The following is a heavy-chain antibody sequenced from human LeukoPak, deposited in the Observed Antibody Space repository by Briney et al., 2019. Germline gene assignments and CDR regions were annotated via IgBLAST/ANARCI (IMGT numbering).Heavy chain of an antibody. J-gene: IGHJ6*02. D-gene: IGHD3-10*01. Sequence: ASVKVSCKASGYTFTGYYMHWVRQAPGQGLEWMGWINPNSGGTNYAQKFQGRVTMTRDTSISTAYMELGRLRSDDTAVYYCARDLGGVWFGELLANYYYYYGMDVWGQGTTVTVSS. V-gene: IGHV1-2*02. CDR2: INPNSGGT. CDR1: GYTFTGYY. CDR3: ARDLGGVWFGELLANYYYYYGMDV.